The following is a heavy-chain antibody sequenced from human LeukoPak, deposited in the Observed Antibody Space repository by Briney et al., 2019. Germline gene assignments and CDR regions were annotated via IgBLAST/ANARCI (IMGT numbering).Heavy chain of an antibody. Sequence: PSETLSLTCTVSGGSISSYYWSWIRQPPGKGLEWIGYIYYSGSTNYNPSLKSRVSISVDTSKNQFSLKLSSVTAADTAVYYCARGGYYYDSSGPFDYWGQGTLVTVSS. CDR3: ARGGYYYDSSGPFDY. CDR1: GGSISSYY. J-gene: IGHJ4*02. CDR2: IYYSGST. V-gene: IGHV4-59*01. D-gene: IGHD3-22*01.